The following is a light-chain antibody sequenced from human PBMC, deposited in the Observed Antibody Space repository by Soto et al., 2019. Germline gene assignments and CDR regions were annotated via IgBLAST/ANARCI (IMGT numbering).Light chain of an antibody. V-gene: IGLV2-8*01. CDR2: EVS. CDR1: SSDVGGYNY. Sequence: QSALTQPPSASGSPGQSITISCTGTSSDVGGYNYVSWYQQYPGKAPKLMIYEVSKRPSGIPDRFSGSKSGTSATLGITGLQTGDEADYYCATWDSSLSAVVVGGGTKVTVL. J-gene: IGLJ2*01. CDR3: ATWDSSLSAVV.